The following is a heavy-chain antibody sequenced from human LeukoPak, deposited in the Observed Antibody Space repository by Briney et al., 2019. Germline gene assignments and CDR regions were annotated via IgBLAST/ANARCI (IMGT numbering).Heavy chain of an antibody. CDR3: AKDRNYDFWSGFHY. Sequence: GGSLRLSCAASGFTFDDYAMRWVRQAPGKGLEWVSGISWNSGSIGYADSVKGRFTISRGNAKNSLYLQMNSLRAEDTALYYCAKDRNYDFWSGFHYWGQGTLVTVSS. J-gene: IGHJ4*02. CDR1: GFTFDDYA. V-gene: IGHV3-9*01. D-gene: IGHD3-3*01. CDR2: ISWNSGSI.